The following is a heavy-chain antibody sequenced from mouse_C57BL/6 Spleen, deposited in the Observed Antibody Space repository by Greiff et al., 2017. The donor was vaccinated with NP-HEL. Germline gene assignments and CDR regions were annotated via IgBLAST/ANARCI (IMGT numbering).Heavy chain of an antibody. Sequence: VKLMESGPGLVAPSQSLSITCTVSGFSLTSYAISWVRQPPGKGLEWLGVIWTGGGTNYNSALKSRLSISKDNSKSQVFLKMNSLQTDDTARYYCARNGPNYYGSTDWYFDVWGTGTTVTVSS. J-gene: IGHJ1*03. V-gene: IGHV2-9-1*01. CDR3: ARNGPNYYGSTDWYFDV. CDR2: IWTGGGT. D-gene: IGHD1-1*01. CDR1: GFSLTSYA.